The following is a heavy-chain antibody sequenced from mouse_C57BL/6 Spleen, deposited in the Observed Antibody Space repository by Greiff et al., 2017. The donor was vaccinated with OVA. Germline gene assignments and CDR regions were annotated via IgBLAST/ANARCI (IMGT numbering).Heavy chain of an antibody. CDR3: ARFHYYEGYFDV. CDR1: GYTFTSYW. V-gene: IGHV1-61*01. CDR2: IYPSDSET. Sequence: QVQLQQPGAELVRPGSSVKLSCKASGYTFTSYWMDWVKQRPGQGLEWIGNIYPSDSETHYNQKFKDKATLTVDKSSSTAYMQLSSLTSEDSAVYYCARFHYYEGYFDVWGTGTTVTVSS. J-gene: IGHJ1*03. D-gene: IGHD1-2*01.